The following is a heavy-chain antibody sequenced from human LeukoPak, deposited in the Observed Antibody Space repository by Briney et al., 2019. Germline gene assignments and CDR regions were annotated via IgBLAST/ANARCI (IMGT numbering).Heavy chain of an antibody. CDR2: ISSNGGST. V-gene: IGHV3-64*01. CDR3: ARDGPVTTFDY. J-gene: IGHJ4*02. D-gene: IGHD4-17*01. Sequence: GGSLRLSCAASGFTFSSYAMHWVRQAPGKGLEYVSAISSNGGSTYYANSVKGRFTISRDNSKNTPYLQMGSLRAEDMAVYYCARDGPVTTFDYWGQGTLVTVSS. CDR1: GFTFSSYA.